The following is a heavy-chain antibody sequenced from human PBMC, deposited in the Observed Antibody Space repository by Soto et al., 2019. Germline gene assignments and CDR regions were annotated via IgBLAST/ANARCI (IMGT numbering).Heavy chain of an antibody. CDR2: IYYSGST. Sequence: SETLSLTCTVSGGSVSSGSYYWSWIRQPPGKGLEWIGYIYYSGSTNYNPSLKSRVTISVDTSKNQFSLKLSSVTAADTAVYYCARERAQRDKDHYYYYGMDVWGQGTTVTVSS. V-gene: IGHV4-61*01. J-gene: IGHJ6*02. CDR3: ARERAQRDKDHYYYYGMDV. D-gene: IGHD2-15*01. CDR1: GGSVSSGSYY.